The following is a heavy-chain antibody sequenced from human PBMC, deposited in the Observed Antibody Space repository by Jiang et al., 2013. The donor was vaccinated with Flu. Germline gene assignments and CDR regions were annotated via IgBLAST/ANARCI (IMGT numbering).Heavy chain of an antibody. V-gene: IGHV4-39*01. Sequence: GLEWIGSISYSGSTYYNPSLKSRVTISVDTSKNQFSLKLSSVTAADTAVYYCASNRNPNYYDSRGYGFDNWGQGTLVTVSS. D-gene: IGHD3-22*01. CDR2: ISYSGST. J-gene: IGHJ4*02. CDR3: ASNRNPNYYDSRGYGFDN.